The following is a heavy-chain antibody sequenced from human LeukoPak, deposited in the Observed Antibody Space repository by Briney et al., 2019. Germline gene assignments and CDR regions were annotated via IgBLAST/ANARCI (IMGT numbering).Heavy chain of an antibody. CDR2: IKTDGSEK. CDR3: ARGGYTYDRAFDI. Sequence: GGSLRLSCEGSGFTFSNYWMGWVRQAPGKGLQWVANIKTDGSEKYYVDSVKGRFTISRDNAKNSLYLQMNSLRAEDTAVYYCARGGYTYDRAFDIWGQGTMVTVSS. V-gene: IGHV3-7*01. D-gene: IGHD6-13*01. CDR1: GFTFSNYW. J-gene: IGHJ3*02.